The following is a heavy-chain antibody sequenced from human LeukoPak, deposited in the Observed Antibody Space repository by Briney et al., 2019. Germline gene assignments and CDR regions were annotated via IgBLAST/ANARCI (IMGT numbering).Heavy chain of an antibody. J-gene: IGHJ6*03. Sequence: ASVKVSCKASGGTFSSYAISWVRQAPGQGLEWMGGIIPIFGTANYAQKFQGRVTITADESTSTAYMELSSLRSEDTAVYYCAREHSSSYYYYYYMDVWGKGTTVTVSS. CDR2: IIPIFGTA. V-gene: IGHV1-69*01. CDR3: AREHSSSYYYYYYMDV. CDR1: GGTFSSYA. D-gene: IGHD6-6*01.